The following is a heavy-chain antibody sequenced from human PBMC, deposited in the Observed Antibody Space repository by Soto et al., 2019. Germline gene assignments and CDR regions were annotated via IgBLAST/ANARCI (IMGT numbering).Heavy chain of an antibody. Sequence: QVQLVESGGGVVQPGRSLRLSCAASGFTFSSYGMHWVRQAPGKGLEWVAVISYDGSNKYYADSVKGRFTISRDNSKNTLYLQMNSLRAEDTAGYYCAKDLWNGPLLYWGQGTLVTVSS. CDR2: ISYDGSNK. J-gene: IGHJ4*02. CDR1: GFTFSSYG. D-gene: IGHD1-1*01. V-gene: IGHV3-30*18. CDR3: AKDLWNGPLLY.